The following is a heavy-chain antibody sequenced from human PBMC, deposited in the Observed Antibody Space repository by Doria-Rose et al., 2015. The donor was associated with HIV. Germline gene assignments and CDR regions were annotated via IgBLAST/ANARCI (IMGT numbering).Heavy chain of an antibody. J-gene: IGHJ4*02. CDR2: TFYTGST. V-gene: IGHV4-59*01. D-gene: IGHD1-26*01. Sequence: QVQLHESGPGLVKPSETLSLTCSVSGGSISHYYWSRIRQPPGKGLEYIGDTFYTGSTNYGPSLKSRVSISIDTSKNKFSLRLSSVTAADTAVYYCARVLSGTYDYWGQGTLVTVSS. CDR1: GGSISHYY. CDR3: ARVLSGTYDY.